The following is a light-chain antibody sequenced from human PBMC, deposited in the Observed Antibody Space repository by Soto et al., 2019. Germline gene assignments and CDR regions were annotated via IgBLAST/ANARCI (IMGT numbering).Light chain of an antibody. CDR3: QQYHRSSIT. CDR2: DAS. J-gene: IGKJ5*01. V-gene: IGKV1-5*01. Sequence: DIRMTQSPSTLSASVGDRVTITCRASQSLNNDLAWYQQKPGKAPNLLIYDASTLERGVPSRFSGTGSGTEFTLAINSLQPDDFATYYCQQYHRSSITFGQGTRLENK. CDR1: QSLNND.